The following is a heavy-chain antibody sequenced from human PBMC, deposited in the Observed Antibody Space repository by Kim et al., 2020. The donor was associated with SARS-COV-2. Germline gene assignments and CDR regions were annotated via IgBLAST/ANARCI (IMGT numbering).Heavy chain of an antibody. D-gene: IGHD6-19*01. Sequence: ASVKVSCKASGYTFTSYGISWVRQAPGQGLEWMGWISAYNGNTNYAQKLQGRVTMTTDTSTSTAYMELRSLRSDDTAVYYCARDSGMDSSGWYVYWGQGTLVTVSS. CDR3: ARDSGMDSSGWYVY. CDR1: GYTFTSYG. V-gene: IGHV1-18*01. CDR2: ISAYNGNT. J-gene: IGHJ4*02.